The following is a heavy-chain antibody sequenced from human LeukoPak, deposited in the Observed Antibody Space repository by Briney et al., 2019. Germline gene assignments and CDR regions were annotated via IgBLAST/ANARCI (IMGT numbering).Heavy chain of an antibody. CDR2: IYYSGCT. J-gene: IGHJ4*02. V-gene: IGHV4-59*08. Sequence: KSSETLSLTCTVSGGSISSYYWSWIRQPPGKGLEWIGYIYYSGCTNYNPSLKSRVTISVDTSKNQFSLKLSSVTAADTAVYYCATRGAAAGTFEFDYWGQGTLVTVSS. CDR1: GGSISSYY. CDR3: ATRGAAAGTFEFDY. D-gene: IGHD6-13*01.